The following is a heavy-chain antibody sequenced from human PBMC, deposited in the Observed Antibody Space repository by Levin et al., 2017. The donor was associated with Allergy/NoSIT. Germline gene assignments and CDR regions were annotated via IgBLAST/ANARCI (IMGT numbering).Heavy chain of an antibody. CDR2: LYGGST. V-gene: IGHV4-59*01. CDR3: ARSDGGAPPEY. Sequence: KSSETLSLTCFVSRGSIGSYYWSWIRQSPGKGLEWIGYLYGGSTVYNPSVKSRVRISADRSNNRLSLTLKSVTAADTAVYYCARSDGGAPPEYWGQGTLVTVST. CDR1: RGSIGSYY. D-gene: IGHD2-21*01. J-gene: IGHJ4*01.